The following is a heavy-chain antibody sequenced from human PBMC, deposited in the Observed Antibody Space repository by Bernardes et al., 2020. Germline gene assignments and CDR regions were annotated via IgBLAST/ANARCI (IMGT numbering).Heavy chain of an antibody. V-gene: IGHV3-53*01. J-gene: IGHJ6*02. CDR2: IYSGGST. CDR1: GFTVSSNY. Sequence: GGSLRLSCAASGFTVSSNYMSWVRQAPGKGLEWVSVIYSGGSTYYADSVKGRFTISRDNSKNTLHLQMNSLRAEDTAVYYCARGTNDARYGSGSYYNYYYYGMDVWGQGTTVTVSS. CDR3: ARGTNDARYGSGSYYNYYYYGMDV. D-gene: IGHD3-10*01.